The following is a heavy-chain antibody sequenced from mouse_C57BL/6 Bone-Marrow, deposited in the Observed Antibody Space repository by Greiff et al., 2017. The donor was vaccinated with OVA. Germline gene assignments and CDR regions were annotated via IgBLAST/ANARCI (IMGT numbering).Heavy chain of an antibody. CDR3: ARKGYYYGSSYWYFDV. CDR1: EYEFPSHD. V-gene: IGHV5-2*01. D-gene: IGHD1-1*01. J-gene: IGHJ1*03. Sequence: EVQLVESGGDLVKPGGSLKLSCESNEYEFPSHDMSWVRKTPEKRLELVAAINSDGGSTYYPDTMERRFIISRDNTKKTLYLQMSSLRSEDTALYYCARKGYYYGSSYWYFDVWGTGTTVTVSS. CDR2: INSDGGST.